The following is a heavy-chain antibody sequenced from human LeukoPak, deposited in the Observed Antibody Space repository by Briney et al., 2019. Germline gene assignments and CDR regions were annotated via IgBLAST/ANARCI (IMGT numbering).Heavy chain of an antibody. J-gene: IGHJ6*03. CDR1: GYTFTGHY. D-gene: IGHD2-8*01. CDR3: ARGGLRVMVYRLYYMDV. Sequence: ASVKVSCKASGYTFTGHYMHWVRQASGQGLEWMGWINPNSGGTKYAQKFQGRVTMTRDTSISTAYMELTRLRSDDTAVYYCARGGLRVMVYRLYYMDVWGKGTTVTVSS. V-gene: IGHV1-2*02. CDR2: INPNSGGT.